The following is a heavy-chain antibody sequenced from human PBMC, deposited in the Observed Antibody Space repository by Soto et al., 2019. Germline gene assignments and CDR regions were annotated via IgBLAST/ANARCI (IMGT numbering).Heavy chain of an antibody. CDR2: INPSGGIT. D-gene: IGHD2-2*03. CDR3: ARSGYRSSPSSRPYHYGMDV. V-gene: IGHV1-46*01. J-gene: IGHJ6*02. Sequence: ASVKFACKAPGYTCTSYYMHWVRQAPGQVPECMVIINPSGGITSYXXKFQGRVXXTRDTSTSTVXMELSXLRSEDTAVYYCARSGYRSSPSSRPYHYGMDVXX. CDR1: GYTCTSYY.